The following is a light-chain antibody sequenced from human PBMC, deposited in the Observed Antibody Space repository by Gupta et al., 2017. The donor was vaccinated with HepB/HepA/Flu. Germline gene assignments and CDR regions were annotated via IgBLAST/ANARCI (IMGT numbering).Light chain of an antibody. J-gene: IGKJ5*01. V-gene: IGKV1-33*01. CDR3: QQENNLRLT. CDR1: QDTTNY. Sequence: DIQMTQSPYSLSASVGDRVTITCQASQDTTNYLNWYQQKPGKAPKLLIYDASNLETGVPSRFSGSGSETNFTFTISSLQPEDIATYYCQQENNLRLTFGQGTLLEIK. CDR2: DAS.